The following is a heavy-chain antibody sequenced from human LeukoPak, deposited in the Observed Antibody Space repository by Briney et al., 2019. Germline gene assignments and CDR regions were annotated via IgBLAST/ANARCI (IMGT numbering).Heavy chain of an antibody. CDR2: FSGSDGYT. Sequence: GGSLRLSCAASGFTFNNYAMTWVRQAPGKGLEWVSTFSGSDGYTYYRDSVKGRFTISGDYSKTTLYLQMNSLRAEDTAVYYCAKDGLSYYDILTGPYFFDYWGQGTLVTVSP. CDR1: GFTFNNYA. D-gene: IGHD3-9*01. J-gene: IGHJ4*02. V-gene: IGHV3-23*01. CDR3: AKDGLSYYDILTGPYFFDY.